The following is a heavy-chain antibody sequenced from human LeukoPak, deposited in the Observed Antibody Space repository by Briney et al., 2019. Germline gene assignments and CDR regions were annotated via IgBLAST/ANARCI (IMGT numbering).Heavy chain of an antibody. J-gene: IGHJ4*02. CDR2: ISYDGSNK. V-gene: IGHV3-30-3*01. CDR3: ARVPGYYYDSSGLENDY. Sequence: GGSLRLSCAASGFTFSSYAMHWVRQAPGKGLEWVAVISYDGSNKYYADSVKGRFTISRDNSKNTLYLQMNSLRAEDTAVYYCARVPGYYYDSSGLENDYWGQGTLVTVSS. CDR1: GFTFSSYA. D-gene: IGHD3-22*01.